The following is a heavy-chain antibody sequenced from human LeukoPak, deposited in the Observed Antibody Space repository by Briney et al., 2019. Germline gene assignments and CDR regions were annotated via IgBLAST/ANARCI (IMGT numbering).Heavy chain of an antibody. J-gene: IGHJ3*01. D-gene: IGHD2-21*02. V-gene: IGHV3-53*01. CDR2: IYKDGTT. CDR1: VFTVNKNF. CDR3: ARELNCGGDCYRRDAFDL. Sequence: PHGALSLTCAFSVFTVNKNFMSWVRQAPGKGLDWVSVIYKDGTTYYSDSVKGRFTISKDNSKNMFILQRISLRAADTAVYFCARELNCGGDCYRRDAFDLWGQGTMVTVSS.